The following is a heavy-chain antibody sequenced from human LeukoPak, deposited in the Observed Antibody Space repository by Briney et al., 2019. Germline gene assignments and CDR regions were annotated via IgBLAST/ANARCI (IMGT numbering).Heavy chain of an antibody. V-gene: IGHV4-38-2*02. CDR1: GYSLSSDYY. CDR3: ARDKTGIFDY. J-gene: IGHJ4*02. Sequence: SETLSLTCTVSGYSLSSDYYWGWIRQPPGKGLEWIGRFYHSKSTYYNPSLKSRVTISVETSKNQFSLKLSSVTAADTAVYYCARDKTGIFDYWGRGTLVTVSS. D-gene: IGHD7-27*01. CDR2: FYHSKST.